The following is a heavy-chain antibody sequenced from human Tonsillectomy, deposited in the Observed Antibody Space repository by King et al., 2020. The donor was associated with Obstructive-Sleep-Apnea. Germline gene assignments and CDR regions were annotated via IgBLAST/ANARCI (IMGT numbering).Heavy chain of an antibody. D-gene: IGHD1-26*01. CDR3: ARDSGSYYYYYYGMDV. CDR2: ISSNGGST. CDR1: GFTFSSYA. Sequence: QLVQSGGGLVQPGGSLRLSCAASGFTFSSYAMHWVRQAPGKGLEYVSAISSNGGSTYYANSVKGRFTISRDNSKNTLYLQMGSLRAEDMAVYYCARDSGSYYYYYYGMDVWGQGTTVTVSS. V-gene: IGHV3-64*01. J-gene: IGHJ6*02.